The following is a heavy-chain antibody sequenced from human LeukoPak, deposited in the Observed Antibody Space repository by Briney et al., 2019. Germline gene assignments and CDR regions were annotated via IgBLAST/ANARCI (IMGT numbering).Heavy chain of an antibody. CDR2: IYYNGNT. J-gene: IGHJ4*02. CDR1: GASITSYY. Sequence: KPSETLSLTCTVSGASITSYYWSWIRQPPGKGLDWIGYIYYNGNTNYNLSLKSRVTISIDTSKNQFSLKLSSVTAADTAVYYCARKGDYGGTFFDYWGQGTLVTVSS. D-gene: IGHD4-23*01. V-gene: IGHV4-59*08. CDR3: ARKGDYGGTFFDY.